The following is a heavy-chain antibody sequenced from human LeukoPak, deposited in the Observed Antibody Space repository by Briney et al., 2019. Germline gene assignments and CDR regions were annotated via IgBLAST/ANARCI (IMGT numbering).Heavy chain of an antibody. J-gene: IGHJ4*02. V-gene: IGHV3-21*04. CDR1: GFTFSSYS. CDR3: ARTVAYDSSGPLDY. Sequence: GGSLRLSCAASGFTFSSYSMNWVRQAPGKGLEWVSSISSSSSYIYYADSVKGRFTISRDNSKNTLYLQMNSLRAEDTAVYYCARTVAYDSSGPLDYWGQGTLVTVSS. CDR2: ISSSSSYI. D-gene: IGHD3-22*01.